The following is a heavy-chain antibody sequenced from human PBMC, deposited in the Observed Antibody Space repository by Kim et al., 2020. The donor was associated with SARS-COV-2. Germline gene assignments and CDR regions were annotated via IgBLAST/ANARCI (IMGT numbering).Heavy chain of an antibody. CDR2: INPSGGST. CDR1: GYTFTSSH. Sequence: ASVKVSCKASGYTFTSSHIQWVRQAPGQGLKWVGIINPSGGSTTYAQKLQGRVTMTRDTSTGTVYMELSSLRSEDTALYYCARGTWGGGGWGYGSGQYNRFDPWGQGTLVTVSS. D-gene: IGHD3-10*01. J-gene: IGHJ5*02. CDR3: ARGTWGGGGWGYGSGQYNRFDP. V-gene: IGHV1-46*03.